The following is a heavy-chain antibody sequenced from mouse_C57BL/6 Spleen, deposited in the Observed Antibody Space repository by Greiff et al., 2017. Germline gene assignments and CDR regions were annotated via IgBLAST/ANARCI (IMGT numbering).Heavy chain of an antibody. J-gene: IGHJ3*01. Sequence: QVQLQQPGAELVKPGASVKMSCTASGYTFTSSWITWVKQRPGQGLEWIGDIYPGSGSTNYNEKFKSKATLPVDTSSSTAYMQLSSLTSEDSAVYYCAGNYGSSYEPWFAYWCQGTLVTVSA. V-gene: IGHV1-55*01. D-gene: IGHD1-1*01. CDR3: AGNYGSSYEPWFAY. CDR2: IYPGSGST. CDR1: GYTFTSSW.